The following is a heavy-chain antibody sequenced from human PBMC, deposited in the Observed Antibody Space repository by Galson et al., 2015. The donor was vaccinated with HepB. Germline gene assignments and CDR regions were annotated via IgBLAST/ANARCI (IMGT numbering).Heavy chain of an antibody. CDR3: ARDPGTTAWGHTYGMDF. CDR1: NYTFTAYY. J-gene: IGHJ6*02. D-gene: IGHD1-1*01. V-gene: IGHV1-2*02. CDR2: INPTSGGT. Sequence: SVKVSCKGFNYTFTAYYMHWVRQAPGQGPEWMGWINPTSGGTSYAQKFQGRVAMTRDASIRTAYLEMNNLRPDDTAVYYCARDPGTTAWGHTYGMDFWGQGTTVTVSS.